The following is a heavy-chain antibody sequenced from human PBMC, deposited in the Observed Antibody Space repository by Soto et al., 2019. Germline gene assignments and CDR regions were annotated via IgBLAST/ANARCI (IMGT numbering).Heavy chain of an antibody. V-gene: IGHV1-69*06. CDR3: ARGVGAAGTRSFDY. J-gene: IGHJ4*02. D-gene: IGHD6-13*01. Sequence: QVQLVQSGAEVKKPGSSVKVSCKASGGTFSSYAISWVRQAPGQGLEWMGGIIPIFGTANYAQKFQGRVTITADKSTSTAYRELSTLSSEDTAVYYCARGVGAAGTRSFDYWGQGTLVTVSS. CDR1: GGTFSSYA. CDR2: IIPIFGTA.